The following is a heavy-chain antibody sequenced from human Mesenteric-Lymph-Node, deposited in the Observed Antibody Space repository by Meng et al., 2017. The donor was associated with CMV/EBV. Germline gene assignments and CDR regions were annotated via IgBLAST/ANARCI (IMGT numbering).Heavy chain of an antibody. CDR3: VRDGYNWDWFDP. CDR2: IRSKVDSYAT. J-gene: IGHJ5*02. Sequence: ASGFNFGGSAMHWVRQASGKGLEWVGRIRSKVDSYATGYAASVKGRFTISRDDSKNMAYLQMNSLKTEDTAVYYCVRDGYNWDWFDPWGQGTLVTVSS. D-gene: IGHD5-24*01. V-gene: IGHV3-73*01. CDR1: GFNFGGSA.